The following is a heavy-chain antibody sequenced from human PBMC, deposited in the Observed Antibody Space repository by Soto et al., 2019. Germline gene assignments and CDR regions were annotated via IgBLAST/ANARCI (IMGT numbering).Heavy chain of an antibody. J-gene: IGHJ6*02. CDR1: TYSLSPYY. CDR3: ARQDDGGMDV. V-gene: IGHV4-38-2*01. CDR2: IWHSGNS. Sequence: SETLSLTCVSSTYSLSPYYWGWIRQSPGKGLEWVGSIWHSGNSHYNPSLKSRITLSIDTSKKLLSLNLTSVSAADTAVYYCARQDDGGMDVWGQGTTVTVSS. D-gene: IGHD1-1*01.